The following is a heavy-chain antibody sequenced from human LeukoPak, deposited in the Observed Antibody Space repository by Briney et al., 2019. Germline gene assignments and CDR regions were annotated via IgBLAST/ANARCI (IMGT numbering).Heavy chain of an antibody. Sequence: GGSLRLSCAASGFTFSSYAMSWVRQAPGKGLEWVSAISGSGGSTYYADSVKGRFTISRDNSKNTLYLQMNSLRAEDTAVYYCAKDIVVVVAATRFDYWGQGTLVTVSS. D-gene: IGHD2-15*01. CDR1: GFTFSSYA. V-gene: IGHV3-23*01. CDR3: AKDIVVVVAATRFDY. J-gene: IGHJ4*02. CDR2: ISGSGGST.